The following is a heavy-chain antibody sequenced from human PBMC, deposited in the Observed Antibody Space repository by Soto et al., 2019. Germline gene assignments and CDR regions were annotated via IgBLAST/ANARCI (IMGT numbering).Heavy chain of an antibody. CDR1: GFSVSTGEVG. CDR3: AHVLLGRYFYGMDV. CDR2: IYWDDDK. D-gene: IGHD3-10*01. Sequence: QITLKESGPTLVKPTQTLTLTCTFSGFSVSTGEVGVGWIRQPPGKALEWLALIYWDDDKTYNPSLKRRLSINKXTXTNQVVLTMTNMDPVDTATYYCAHVLLGRYFYGMDVWGQGTTVTVSS. V-gene: IGHV2-5*02. J-gene: IGHJ6*02.